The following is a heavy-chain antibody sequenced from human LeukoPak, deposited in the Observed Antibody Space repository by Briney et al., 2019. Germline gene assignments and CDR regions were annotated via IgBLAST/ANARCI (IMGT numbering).Heavy chain of an antibody. D-gene: IGHD3-10*01. Sequence: PGGSLRLSCAASGFTFSSCAMSWVRQAPGKGLEWVSAISGSGGSTYYADSVKGRFTISRDNSKNTLYLQMNSLRAEDTAVYYCAKGQYYYGSGSLFYWGQGTLVTVSS. CDR3: AKGQYYYGSGSLFY. CDR2: ISGSGGST. V-gene: IGHV3-23*01. CDR1: GFTFSSCA. J-gene: IGHJ4*02.